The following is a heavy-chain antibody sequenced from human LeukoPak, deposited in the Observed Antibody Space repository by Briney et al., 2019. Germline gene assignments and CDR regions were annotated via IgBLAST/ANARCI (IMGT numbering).Heavy chain of an antibody. J-gene: IGHJ4*02. CDR3: ARSPGIVAAVNQ. CDR2: ISFDGSNK. Sequence: GGSLRLSCAASGFTFSTYALHWVRQAPGKGLEWVALISFDGSNKHYADSVKGRFTISRDNTKNTVFLQMNSLRDEDTAAYYCARSPGIVAAVNQWGQGTLVTVSS. CDR1: GFTFSTYA. D-gene: IGHD6-13*01. V-gene: IGHV3-30-3*01.